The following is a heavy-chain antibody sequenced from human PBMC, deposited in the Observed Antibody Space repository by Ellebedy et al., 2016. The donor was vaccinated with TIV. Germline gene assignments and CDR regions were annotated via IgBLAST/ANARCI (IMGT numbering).Heavy chain of an antibody. D-gene: IGHD5-12*01. Sequence: GGSLRLSCAASGFTFSNYWMKWVRQAPGKGLEWVANIKQDGSEKYYVDSVKGRSTISRDNAKNSLFLQMNSLRVEDTAVYFCARGGYGRPFDCWGQGTLVTVSS. CDR3: ARGGYGRPFDC. CDR2: IKQDGSEK. CDR1: GFTFSNYW. V-gene: IGHV3-7*03. J-gene: IGHJ4*02.